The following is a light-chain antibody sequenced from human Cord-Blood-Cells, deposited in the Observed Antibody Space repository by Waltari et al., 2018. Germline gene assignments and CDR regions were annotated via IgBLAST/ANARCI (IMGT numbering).Light chain of an antibody. V-gene: IGKV1-39*01. J-gene: IGKJ2*02. CDR3: QQSYSTPCT. Sequence: IKMTQSPSSLSAPVGDRVTITHRASQSISSSLNWYQHKPGKALKLLIYAASSLQSGVPSRFSGSGSGTDFTLTISSLQPEDFATYYCQQSYSTPCTFGQGTKLEIK. CDR2: AAS. CDR1: QSISSS.